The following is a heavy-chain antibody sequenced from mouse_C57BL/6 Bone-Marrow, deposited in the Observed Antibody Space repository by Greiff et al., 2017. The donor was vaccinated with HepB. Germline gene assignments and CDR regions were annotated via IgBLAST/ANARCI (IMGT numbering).Heavy chain of an antibody. D-gene: IGHD2-3*01. CDR2: IWRGGST. J-gene: IGHJ4*01. Sequence: VQLQQSGPGLVQPSQSLSITCTVSGFSLTSYGVHWVRQSPGKGLEWLGVIWRGGSTDYNAAFMSRLSITKDNSKSQVFFKMNSLQADDTAIYYCAKNLDGYYYAMDYWGQGTSVTVSS. CDR3: AKNLDGYYYAMDY. V-gene: IGHV2-5*01. CDR1: GFSLTSYG.